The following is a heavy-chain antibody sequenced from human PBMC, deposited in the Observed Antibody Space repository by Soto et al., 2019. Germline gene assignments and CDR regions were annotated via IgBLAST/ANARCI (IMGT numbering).Heavy chain of an antibody. CDR1: GYTFTSYA. Sequence: SVKVSCKASGYTFTSYAMHWVRQAPGQRLEWMGWINAGNGNTKYSQKFQGRVTITRDTSASTAYMELSSLRSEDTAVYYCARDKGRFQLPLNWFDPWGQGTLVTVSS. CDR3: ARDKGRFQLPLNWFDP. J-gene: IGHJ5*02. D-gene: IGHD6-6*01. V-gene: IGHV1-3*01. CDR2: INAGNGNT.